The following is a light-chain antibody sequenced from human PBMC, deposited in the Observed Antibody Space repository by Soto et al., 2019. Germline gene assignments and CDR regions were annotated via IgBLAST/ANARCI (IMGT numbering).Light chain of an antibody. CDR2: RNN. V-gene: IGLV1-47*01. CDR3: AAWDDSLSAHVV. CDR1: SSNIGSNY. Sequence: QSVLTQPPSASGTPGQSVTISCSGSSSNIGSNYVYWYQQLPGTAPKLLIYRNNQRPSGVPDRLSGSKSGTSASLAISGLRSEDESDYYCAAWDDSLSAHVVFGGGTKLTVL. J-gene: IGLJ2*01.